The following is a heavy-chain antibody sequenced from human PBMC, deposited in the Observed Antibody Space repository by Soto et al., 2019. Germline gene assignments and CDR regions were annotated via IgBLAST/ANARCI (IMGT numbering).Heavy chain of an antibody. D-gene: IGHD1-26*01. V-gene: IGHV3-30*18. J-gene: IGHJ4*02. CDR2: ISHDGSDR. CDR1: GFTFSSDG. CDR3: AKDRGSTWSFDY. Sequence: QVQLVESGGGVVQPGRSLRLSCAASGFTFSSDGMHWVRQAPGKGLEWVAVISHDGSDRCYADSVKGRFTISRDNSKNTLYRPMNTLGAEETAVYCCAKDRGSTWSFDYWGQGPLVAVSS.